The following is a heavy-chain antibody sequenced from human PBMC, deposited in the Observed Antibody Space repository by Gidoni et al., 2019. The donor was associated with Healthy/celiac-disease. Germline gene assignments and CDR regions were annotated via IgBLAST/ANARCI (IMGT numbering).Heavy chain of an antibody. CDR3: ARGYCSGGSCYSRLAFDI. D-gene: IGHD2-15*01. J-gene: IGHJ3*02. CDR2: ISSNGSTI. CDR1: GFTFRDYY. Sequence: QVQLVASGGVLVKPGGSLRLSCSASGFTFRDYYMSWIRQAPGKGLEWVSYISSNGSTIYYADSVKGRFTISRDNAKNSLYLQMNSLRAEDTAVYYCARGYCSGGSCYSRLAFDIWGQGTMVTVSS. V-gene: IGHV3-11*01.